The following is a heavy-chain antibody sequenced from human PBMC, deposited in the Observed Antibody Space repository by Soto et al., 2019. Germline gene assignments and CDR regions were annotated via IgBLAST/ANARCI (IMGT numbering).Heavy chain of an antibody. CDR1: GFTFSSYA. J-gene: IGHJ4*02. CDR2: ISYDGSNK. CDR3: TSIPVGASPHSPPFDY. D-gene: IGHD1-26*01. Sequence: QVQLVESGGGVVQPGRSLRLSCAASGFTFSSYAMHWVRQAPGKGLEWVAVISYDGSNKYYADSVKGRFTISRDNSKNPLYLQMNSLRAEHTAVYYCTSIPVGASPHSPPFDYWGQGTLVTVSS. V-gene: IGHV3-30-3*01.